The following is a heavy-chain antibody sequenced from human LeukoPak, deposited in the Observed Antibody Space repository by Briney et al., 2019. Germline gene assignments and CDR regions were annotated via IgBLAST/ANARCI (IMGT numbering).Heavy chain of an antibody. Sequence: ALVKVSCKASGYTFTSYDINWVRQATGQGLEWMGWMNPNSGNTGYAQKFQGRVTITADTSTDTAYMELNNLRSEDTAVYYCATMTTFDPWGQGTLVTVSP. J-gene: IGHJ5*02. CDR1: GYTFTSYD. V-gene: IGHV1-8*01. CDR2: MNPNSGNT. D-gene: IGHD3-22*01. CDR3: ATMTTFDP.